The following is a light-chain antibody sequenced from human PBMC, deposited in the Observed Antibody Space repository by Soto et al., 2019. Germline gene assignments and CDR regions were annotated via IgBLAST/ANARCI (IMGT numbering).Light chain of an antibody. CDR2: KAS. V-gene: IGKV1-5*03. CDR3: QQYNSYPWT. J-gene: IGKJ1*01. CDR1: QSISSW. Sequence: DIQMTQSPSTLSASVGERVTKNCRASQSISSWLAWYQQKPGKAPKLLFYKASSLESGVPSRFSGSGSGTEFTLTISSLQPDDFATYYCQQYNSYPWTFGQGTKV.